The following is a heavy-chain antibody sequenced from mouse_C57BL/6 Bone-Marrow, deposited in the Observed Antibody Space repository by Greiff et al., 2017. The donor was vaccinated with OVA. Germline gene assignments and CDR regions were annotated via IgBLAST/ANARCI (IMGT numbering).Heavy chain of an antibody. V-gene: IGHV14-2*01. CDR3: AKASALYYFDY. J-gene: IGHJ2*01. CDR1: GFTIKDYY. Sequence: EVQLQQSGAELVKPGASVKLSCTASGFTIKDYYMHWVKQRTEQGLEWIGRIDPEDGETKYAAKFQGKATITADTSSNTAYLQLSSLTSEDTAVYYCAKASALYYFDYWGQGTTLTVSS. CDR2: IDPEDGET.